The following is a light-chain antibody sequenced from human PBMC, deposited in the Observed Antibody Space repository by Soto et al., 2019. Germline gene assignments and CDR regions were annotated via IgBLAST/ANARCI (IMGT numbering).Light chain of an antibody. V-gene: IGKV1-27*01. Sequence: DIQMTQSPSSLSASVGDRVTITCRASQDITNYLAWYQQKPGKVPKLLIYAASTLQSGVPSRFSGSGSGTDFTLTISSLQPEDVATYYCQKYISAPQTFGQGTKVEIK. CDR3: QKYISAPQT. CDR1: QDITNY. J-gene: IGKJ1*01. CDR2: AAS.